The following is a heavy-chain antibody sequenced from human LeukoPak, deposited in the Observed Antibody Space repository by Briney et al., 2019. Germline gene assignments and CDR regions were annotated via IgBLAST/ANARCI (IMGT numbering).Heavy chain of an antibody. V-gene: IGHV3-21*01. Sequence: GGSLRLSCAASGFTFSSYSMNWVRRAPGKGLEWVSSISSSSSYIYYADSVKGRFTISRDNAKNSLYLQMNSLRAEDTAVYYCARDLTYGDFDYWGQGTLVTVSS. J-gene: IGHJ4*02. CDR1: GFTFSSYS. D-gene: IGHD4-17*01. CDR2: ISSSSSYI. CDR3: ARDLTYGDFDY.